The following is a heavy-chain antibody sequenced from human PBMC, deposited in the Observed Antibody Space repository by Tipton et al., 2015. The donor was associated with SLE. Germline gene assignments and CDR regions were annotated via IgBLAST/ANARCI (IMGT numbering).Heavy chain of an antibody. Sequence: TLSLTCTVSGGSISSYYWSWIRQPPGKGLEWIGYIYTSGSTNYNPSLKSRVTISVDTSKNQFSLKLSSVTAADTAVYYCARRGTRSDWGQGTLVTVSS. CDR3: ARRGTRSD. J-gene: IGHJ4*02. D-gene: IGHD3-16*01. CDR1: GGSISSYY. CDR2: IYTSGST. V-gene: IGHV4-4*09.